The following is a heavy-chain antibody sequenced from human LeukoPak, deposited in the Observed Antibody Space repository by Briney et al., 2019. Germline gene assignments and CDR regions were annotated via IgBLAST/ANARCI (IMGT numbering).Heavy chain of an antibody. CDR2: ISTSGGDT. CDR1: GFTYTDSA. Sequence: GGSLRLSCAASGFTYTDSAMTWVRQAPGKGLEWVSAISTSGGDTIYTDSVKDRFTISRDNSKNTLYLQMNSLRAEDTAIYYCAKGGSYAPLDYWGQGTLVTVSS. J-gene: IGHJ4*02. CDR3: AKGGSYAPLDY. D-gene: IGHD1-26*01. V-gene: IGHV3-23*01.